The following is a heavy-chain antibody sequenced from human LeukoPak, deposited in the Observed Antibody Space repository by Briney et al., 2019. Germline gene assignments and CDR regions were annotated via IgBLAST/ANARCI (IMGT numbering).Heavy chain of an antibody. CDR1: GGSISTSNYY. CDR3: ARGGGVATTYYYYYMDV. V-gene: IGHV4-39*07. D-gene: IGHD5-12*01. CDR2: IFYSGST. Sequence: SETLSLTCTVSGGSISTSNYYWGWVRQPPGKGLEWIGNIFYSGSTYYSPSLKSRVTISLDTSRNQFSLKLSSVTAADTAVYYCARGGGVATTYYYYYMDVWGKGTTVTISS. J-gene: IGHJ6*03.